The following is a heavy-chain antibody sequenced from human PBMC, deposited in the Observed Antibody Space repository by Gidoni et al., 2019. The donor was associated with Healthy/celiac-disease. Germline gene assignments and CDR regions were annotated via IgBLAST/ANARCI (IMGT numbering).Heavy chain of an antibody. V-gene: IGHV3-30-3*01. CDR1: GCTFSGYA. J-gene: IGHJ4*02. Sequence: QVQLLASGGGVGQPGRSLRLSCAAFGCTFSGYAMHWDRQAPGKGMEWVGVISDDGSHKYDAYSVKGRFTISRDNSKNTLYLQMNSLRAEDAAVYYCARGEDTAMVFDYWGQGTLVTVSS. CDR2: ISDDGSHK. CDR3: ARGEDTAMVFDY. D-gene: IGHD5-18*01.